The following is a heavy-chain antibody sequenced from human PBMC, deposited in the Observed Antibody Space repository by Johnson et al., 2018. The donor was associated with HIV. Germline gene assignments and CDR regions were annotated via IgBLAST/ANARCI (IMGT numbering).Heavy chain of an antibody. CDR1: GFTFNTYT. D-gene: IGHD3-22*01. J-gene: IGHJ3*02. CDR3: ARDFGYYYDRWAFDI. V-gene: IGHV3-30*09. Sequence: QVQVVESGGGVVQPGRSLRLLCEVSGFTFNTYTMHWVRQAPGRGLEWVAVISYDGTNQHYADSVKGRFAISRDSSKNTLYLQMNSLRVEDTAVYYCARDFGYYYDRWAFDIWGQGTMVTVSS. CDR2: ISYDGTNQ.